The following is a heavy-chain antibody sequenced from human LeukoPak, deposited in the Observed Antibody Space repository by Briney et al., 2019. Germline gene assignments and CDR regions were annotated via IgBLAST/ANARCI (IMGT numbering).Heavy chain of an antibody. V-gene: IGHV3-74*01. J-gene: IGHJ1*01. CDR3: ARAPAEVGGYYPEYFRH. D-gene: IGHD3-3*01. CDR2: IKSDGKR. Sequence: GGSLRLSCEASGFTFSRYWMHWVRQAPGKGLVWVSRIKSDGKRNYADSVKGRFTISRDNAKNTVSLQMNSLRADDTGVYYCARAPAEVGGYYPEYFRHWGQGTLVTVSS. CDR1: GFTFSRYW.